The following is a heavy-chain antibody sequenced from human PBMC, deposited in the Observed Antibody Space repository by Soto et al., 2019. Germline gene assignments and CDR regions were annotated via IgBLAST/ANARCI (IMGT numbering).Heavy chain of an antibody. V-gene: IGHV1-2*04. CDR1: GYTNTGYY. CDR2: INPNSGGA. J-gene: IGHJ5*02. D-gene: IGHD6-13*01. CDR3: ARDRLGGSSSVGNWFDP. Sequence: VKVYCKXSGYTNTGYYMHWVSMNKGQGLEWMGRINPNSGGANYAQKFQGWVTMTRDTSISTAYMELSRLRSDDTAVYYCARDRLGGSSSVGNWFDPWGQGTLVTVSS.